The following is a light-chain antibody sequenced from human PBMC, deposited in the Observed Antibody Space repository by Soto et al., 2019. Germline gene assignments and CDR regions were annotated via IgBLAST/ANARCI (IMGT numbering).Light chain of an antibody. J-gene: IGLJ2*01. CDR2: DTD. CDR1: TGAVTNTHY. CDR3: LLAYSGEVV. Sequence: QTVVTQDPSLTVSPGGSVTLTCGSSTGAVTNTHYLYWFQQKPGQAPTTLIYDTDNKHSWTPGRFSGSLLGGKAALTLSGEQAEDEADYYCLLAYSGEVVFGGGTKLTVL. V-gene: IGLV7-46*01.